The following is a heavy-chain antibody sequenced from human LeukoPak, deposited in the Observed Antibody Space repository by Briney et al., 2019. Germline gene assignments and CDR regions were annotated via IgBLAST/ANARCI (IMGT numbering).Heavy chain of an antibody. Sequence: SETLSLTCTVSGGSISSSNYYWGWIRQPPGKGLEWIGSIYYSGSTYYNPSLKSRVTISVDKSKNQFSLKLSSVTAADTAVYYCASRCYYYDSSGCPGYWGQGTLVTVSS. CDR1: GGSISSSNYY. D-gene: IGHD3-22*01. V-gene: IGHV4-39*07. CDR3: ASRCYYYDSSGCPGY. CDR2: IYYSGST. J-gene: IGHJ4*02.